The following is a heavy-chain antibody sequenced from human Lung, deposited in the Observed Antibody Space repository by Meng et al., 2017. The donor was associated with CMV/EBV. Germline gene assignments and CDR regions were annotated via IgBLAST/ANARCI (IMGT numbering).Heavy chain of an antibody. Sequence: GSLRLSCTVSGASISSNYWSWSRRPPGKGLEYIGSISSTGYLEYSPSLKGRVTISLDTSKNHFSLKLTSVTAADTAMYYCAGPDDKGSSPHDPFDIWGQGTXVTV. D-gene: IGHD1-1*01. V-gene: IGHV4-59*01. CDR1: GASISSNY. CDR3: AGPDDKGSSPHDPFDI. J-gene: IGHJ3*02. CDR2: ISSTGYL.